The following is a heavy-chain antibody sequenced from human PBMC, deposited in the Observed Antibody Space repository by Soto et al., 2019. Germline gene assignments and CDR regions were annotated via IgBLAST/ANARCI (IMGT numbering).Heavy chain of an antibody. D-gene: IGHD2-21*01. Sequence: SETLSLTCTVSGGSISSYYWSWIRQPPGKGLEWIGYIYYSGSTNYNPSLKSRVTISVDTSKNQFSLKLSSVTAADTAVYYCARQGVVIAARYAFDIWGQGTMVTV. CDR3: ARQGVVIAARYAFDI. CDR2: IYYSGST. J-gene: IGHJ3*02. CDR1: GGSISSYY. V-gene: IGHV4-59*08.